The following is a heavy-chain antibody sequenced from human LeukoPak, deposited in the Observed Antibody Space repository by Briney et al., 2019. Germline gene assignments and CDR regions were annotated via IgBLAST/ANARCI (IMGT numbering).Heavy chain of an antibody. CDR3: ARLKGYYYDSSGLTNFDY. J-gene: IGHJ4*02. D-gene: IGHD3-22*01. CDR2: ISSSSSYI. V-gene: IGHV3-21*01. Sequence: GGSLRLSCAASGFTFSSYSMNWVRQAPGKGLEWVSSISSSSSYIYYADSVKGRFTIPRDNAKNSLYLQMNSLRAEDTAVYYCARLKGYYYDSSGLTNFDYWGQGTLVTVSS. CDR1: GFTFSSYS.